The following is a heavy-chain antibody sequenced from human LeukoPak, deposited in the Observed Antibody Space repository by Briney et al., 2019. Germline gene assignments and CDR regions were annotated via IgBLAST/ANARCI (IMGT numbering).Heavy chain of an antibody. CDR2: ISAYNGKT. J-gene: IGHJ4*02. CDR1: GYTFTSYG. V-gene: IGHV1-18*01. D-gene: IGHD3-16*02. CDR3: ARYLKHYDYVWGSYRYRGHFDY. Sequence: ASVKVSCMASGYTFTSYGISWVRQDPGQGLEWMGWISAYNGKTNNAQKLQGRVTMTTDTSTSTAYMELRSLRSDDTAVYYCARYLKHYDYVWGSYRYRGHFDYWGQGTLVTVSS.